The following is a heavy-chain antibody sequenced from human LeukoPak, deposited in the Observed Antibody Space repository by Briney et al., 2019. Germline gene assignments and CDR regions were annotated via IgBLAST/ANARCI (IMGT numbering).Heavy chain of an antibody. CDR2: MNPNSGDT. Sequence: GASVKVSCKASGYTFTSYDINWVRQATGQGLEWMGWMNPNSGDTGYAQKLQGRVTMTTDTSTSTAYMELRSLRSDDTAVYYCARDTPSITMVRGVRVDYWGQGTLVTVSS. V-gene: IGHV1-8*02. CDR3: ARDTPSITMVRGVRVDY. CDR1: GYTFTSYD. J-gene: IGHJ4*02. D-gene: IGHD3-10*01.